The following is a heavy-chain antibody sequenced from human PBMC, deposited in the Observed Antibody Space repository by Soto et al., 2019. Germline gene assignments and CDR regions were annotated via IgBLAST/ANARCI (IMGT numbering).Heavy chain of an antibody. Sequence: DSVQVSCKASGYTFTSYVISWVRQAPGQGLERMGWISAYNGNTNYAQKLQSRVTMTTDTSTSTAYMELRSLRSDDTAVYYCARDGHIVATISRFDYRGRGTLVTVSS. CDR1: GYTFTSYV. CDR2: ISAYNGNT. V-gene: IGHV1-18*01. CDR3: ARDGHIVATISRFDY. J-gene: IGHJ4*02. D-gene: IGHD5-12*01.